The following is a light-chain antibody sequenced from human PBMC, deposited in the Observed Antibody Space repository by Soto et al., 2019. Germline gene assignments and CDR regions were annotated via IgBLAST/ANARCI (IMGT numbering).Light chain of an antibody. CDR3: QQYTNWPYT. J-gene: IGKJ2*01. CDR2: GAS. Sequence: EIVMTQSPATLSVSPGEGATLSCRASQSVSSNLAWYQQKPGQAPRLLIYGASTRATGIPARFSGSGSGTEFTLSISGLQSEDFAVFYCQQYTNWPYTFGQGTELESK. CDR1: QSVSSN. V-gene: IGKV3-15*01.